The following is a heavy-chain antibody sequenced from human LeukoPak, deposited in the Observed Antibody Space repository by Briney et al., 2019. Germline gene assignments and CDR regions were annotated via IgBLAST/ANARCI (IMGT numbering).Heavy chain of an antibody. CDR3: ARDYQGGYGDKTVDY. J-gene: IGHJ4*02. CDR2: IYYSGST. V-gene: IGHV4-39*07. CDR1: GGSISSNTYY. D-gene: IGHD5-18*01. Sequence: SETLSLTCTVSGGSISSNTYYWGWIRQPPGKGLEWFGSIYYSGSTYYNPSLKSRVTISVDTSKNQFSLKLSSVTAADTAVYYCARDYQGGYGDKTVDYWGQGTLVTVSS.